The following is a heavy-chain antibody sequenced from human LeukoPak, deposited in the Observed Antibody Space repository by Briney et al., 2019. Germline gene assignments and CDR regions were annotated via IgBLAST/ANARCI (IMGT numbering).Heavy chain of an antibody. CDR3: AKAVLDIVAPEPYFDY. D-gene: IGHD5-12*01. J-gene: IGHJ4*02. CDR1: GFTFSSYA. CDR2: ISGSGGST. V-gene: IGHV3-23*01. Sequence: GGSLRLSCAASGFTFSSYAMSWVRQAPGKGLEWVSAISGSGGSTYYADSVKGRFTISRDNSKNTLYLQLNSLRAEDTAVHYCAKAVLDIVAPEPYFDYWGQGPLVTVSS.